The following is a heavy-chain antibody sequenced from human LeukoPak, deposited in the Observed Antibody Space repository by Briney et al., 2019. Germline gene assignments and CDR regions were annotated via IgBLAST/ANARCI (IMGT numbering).Heavy chain of an antibody. CDR3: AKDPGVRDSSGYYNYFDY. CDR2: ISWNSGSI. CDR1: GFTFDDYA. D-gene: IGHD3-22*01. J-gene: IGHJ4*02. V-gene: IGHV3-9*01. Sequence: GRSLRLSCAASGFTFDDYAMHWVRHAPGKGLEWVSGISWNSGSIGYADSVKGRFTISRDNAKNSLYLQMNSLRAEDTALYYCAKDPGVRDSSGYYNYFDYWGQGTLVTVSS.